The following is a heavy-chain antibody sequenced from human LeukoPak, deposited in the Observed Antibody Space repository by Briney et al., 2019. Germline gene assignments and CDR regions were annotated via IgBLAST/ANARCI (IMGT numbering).Heavy chain of an antibody. J-gene: IGHJ4*02. CDR2: ISGSGSDT. Sequence: GGSLRLSCAASGFTFSHYAMSWVRQAPGKGLERVSGISGSGSDTFYADSVKGRFTISRDNSKNTLYLQMNSLRAEDTAVYYCARDLEGYWGQGTLVTVSS. V-gene: IGHV3-23*01. D-gene: IGHD3-3*01. CDR1: GFTFSHYA. CDR3: ARDLEGY.